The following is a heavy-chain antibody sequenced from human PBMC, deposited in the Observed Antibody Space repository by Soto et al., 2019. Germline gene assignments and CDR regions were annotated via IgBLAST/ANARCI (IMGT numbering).Heavy chain of an antibody. Sequence: GGSLRLSCAASGFTFSTYAIHWVRQAPGKGLEWVAVISYDGSNKYYADSVKGRFTISRDNSRNTLYLQMNSLRAEDTALYYCARDPYGDYVGHNWFDPWGQGTLVTVSS. V-gene: IGHV3-30-3*01. CDR3: ARDPYGDYVGHNWFDP. CDR2: ISYDGSNK. D-gene: IGHD4-17*01. J-gene: IGHJ5*02. CDR1: GFTFSTYA.